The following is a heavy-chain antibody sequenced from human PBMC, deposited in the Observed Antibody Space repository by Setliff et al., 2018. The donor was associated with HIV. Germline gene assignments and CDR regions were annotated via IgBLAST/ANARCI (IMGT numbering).Heavy chain of an antibody. CDR1: GGSISSYY. Sequence: SETLSLTCTVSGGSISSYYWSWIRQPPGKGPEWIGYIFYSGSTNYNPSLKSRVTISLGTSKNQFSLKLTSVTAADTAVYYCASAGSGTRAPPRYWGQGTLVTVSS. J-gene: IGHJ4*02. V-gene: IGHV4-59*01. CDR3: ASAGSGTRAPPRY. CDR2: IFYSGST. D-gene: IGHD1-1*01.